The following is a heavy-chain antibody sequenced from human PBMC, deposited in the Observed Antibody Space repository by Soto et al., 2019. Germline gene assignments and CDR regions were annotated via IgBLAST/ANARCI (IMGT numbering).Heavy chain of an antibody. Sequence: GGSLRLSCAASGFTFSSYAMSWVRQAPGKGLEWVSAISGSGGSTYYADSVKGRFTISRDNSKNTLYLQMNSLRAEDTAVYYCAWDCSGGSCYDLYYYGMDVWGQGTTVTVSS. CDR3: AWDCSGGSCYDLYYYGMDV. V-gene: IGHV3-23*01. CDR2: ISGSGGST. J-gene: IGHJ6*02. D-gene: IGHD2-15*01. CDR1: GFTFSSYA.